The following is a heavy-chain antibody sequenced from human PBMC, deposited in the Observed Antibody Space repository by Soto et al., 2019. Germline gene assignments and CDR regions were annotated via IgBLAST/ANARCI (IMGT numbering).Heavy chain of an antibody. CDR2: IKQDGSEK. J-gene: IGHJ6*02. V-gene: IGHV3-7*03. CDR1: GFTFSSYW. Sequence: EVQLVESGGGLVQPGGSLRLSCAASGFTFSSYWMSWVRQAPGKGLEWVANIKQDGSEKYYVDSVKGRFTISRDNAKNSLYLQMNSLRAEDTAVYYCARDIVVVPALLSYYYGMDVWGQGTTVTVSS. CDR3: ARDIVVVPALLSYYYGMDV. D-gene: IGHD2-2*01.